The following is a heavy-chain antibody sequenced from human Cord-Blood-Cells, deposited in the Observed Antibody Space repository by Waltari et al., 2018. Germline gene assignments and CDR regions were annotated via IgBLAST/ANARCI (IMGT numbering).Heavy chain of an antibody. CDR2: INHSGST. J-gene: IGHJ4*02. V-gene: IGHV4-34*01. D-gene: IGHD3-10*01. CDR1: GWSFSGYH. CDR3: ARGVGYYGSGSYYEDY. Sequence: QVQLQQWGAGLLKPSETLSLTCAVYGWSFSGYHRSWIRQPPGKGLEWIGEINHSGSTNYNPSLKSRVTISVDTSKNQFSLKLSSVTAADTAVYYCARGVGYYGSGSYYEDYWGQGTLVTVSS.